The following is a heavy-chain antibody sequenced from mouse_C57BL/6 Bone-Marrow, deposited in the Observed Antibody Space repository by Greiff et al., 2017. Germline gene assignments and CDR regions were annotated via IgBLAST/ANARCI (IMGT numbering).Heavy chain of an antibody. J-gene: IGHJ4*01. D-gene: IGHD1-1*01. V-gene: IGHV1-64*01. CDR3: ARDYYYVAMDY. CDR1: GYTFTSYW. Sequence: QVQLQQPGAELVKPGASVKLSCKASGYTFTSYWMHWVKQRPGQGLEWIGMIHPNSGSTNYNEKFKSKATLTVDKSSSTAYMQLSSLTSEDSAVYYCARDYYYVAMDYWGQGTSVTVSS. CDR2: IHPNSGST.